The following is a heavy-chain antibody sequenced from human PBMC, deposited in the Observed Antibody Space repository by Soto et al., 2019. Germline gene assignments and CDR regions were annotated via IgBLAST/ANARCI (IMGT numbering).Heavy chain of an antibody. J-gene: IGHJ6*03. D-gene: IGHD1-26*01. Sequence: VKVSCKASGGTFSSYTISWVRQAPGQGLEWMGRIIPILGIANYAQKFQGRVTITADKSTSTAYMELSSLRSEDTAVYYCARAVGRYYYYYMDVWGKGTTVTVSS. CDR1: GGTFSSYT. V-gene: IGHV1-69*02. CDR2: IIPILGIA. CDR3: ARAVGRYYYYYMDV.